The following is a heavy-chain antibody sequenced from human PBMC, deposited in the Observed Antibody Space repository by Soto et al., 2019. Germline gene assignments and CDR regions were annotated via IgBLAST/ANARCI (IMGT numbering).Heavy chain of an antibody. D-gene: IGHD2-8*01. CDR2: INQDGSDK. CDR1: GFTFGSHW. J-gene: IGHJ4*02. V-gene: IGHV3-7*01. Sequence: EVQVVDSGGGLVQPGGSLRLSCAASGFTFGSHWMTWVRQVPGKGLEWVANINQDGSDKHYVDSVKARFTISRDNAKNSLYLQTNRLRVEDTAVYDCATSMRHTLNSWAQGTLVTVSS. CDR3: ATSMRHTLNS.